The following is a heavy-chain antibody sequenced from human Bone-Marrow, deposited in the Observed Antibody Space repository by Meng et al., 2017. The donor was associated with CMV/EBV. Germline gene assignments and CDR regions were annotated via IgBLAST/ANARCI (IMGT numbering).Heavy chain of an antibody. V-gene: IGHV1-18*01. CDR3: ARDRGPYQLLIHFDY. D-gene: IGHD2-2*01. Sequence: QVQLVRVGAEVKKPGASVKVSCKASGYTFTSYGISWVRQAPGQGLEWMGWISAYNGNTNYAQKLQGRVTMTTDTSTSTAYMELRSLRSDDTAVYYCARDRGPYQLLIHFDYWGQGTLVTVSS. CDR2: ISAYNGNT. CDR1: GYTFTSYG. J-gene: IGHJ4*02.